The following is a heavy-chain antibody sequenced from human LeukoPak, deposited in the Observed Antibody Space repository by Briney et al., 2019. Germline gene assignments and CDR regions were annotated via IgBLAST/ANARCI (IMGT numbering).Heavy chain of an antibody. J-gene: IGHJ6*03. D-gene: IGHD3-10*01. CDR1: GGSISSYY. Sequence: SETLSLTCTVSGGSISSYYWSWIRQPPGKGLEWIGYIYYSGSTNYNPSLKSRVTISVDTTKNQFSLKLSSVTAADTAVYYCARDSPYYYGSGSYYYMDVWGKGTTVTISS. CDR3: ARDSPYYYGSGSYYYMDV. CDR2: IYYSGST. V-gene: IGHV4-59*01.